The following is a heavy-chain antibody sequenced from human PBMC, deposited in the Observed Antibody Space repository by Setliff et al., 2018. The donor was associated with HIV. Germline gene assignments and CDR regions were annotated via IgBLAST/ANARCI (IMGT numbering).Heavy chain of an antibody. V-gene: IGHV4-61*01. J-gene: IGHJ6*03. CDR2: IYYSGST. CDR3: ARGARLLAGYSDRWDYYYMAV. CDR1: GSSISSGSYY. Sequence: PSETLSLTCTVSGSSISSGSYYWSWIRQPPGKGLEWIGYIYYSGSTNYNPSLKSRVTISVDTSKNQFSLKLSSVTAADTAVYYCARGARLLAGYSDRWDYYYMAVWGKGTTVTVSS. D-gene: IGHD6-13*01.